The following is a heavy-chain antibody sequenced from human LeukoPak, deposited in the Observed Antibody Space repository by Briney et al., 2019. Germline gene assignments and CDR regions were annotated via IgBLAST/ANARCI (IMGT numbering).Heavy chain of an antibody. J-gene: IGHJ5*02. D-gene: IGHD5-24*01. V-gene: IGHV1-69*13. CDR3: AMERRLQLQFVLSWFDP. CDR2: IFPIFGTA. CDR1: GGTFSSYA. Sequence: ASVKVSCXASGGTFSSYAISWVRQAPGQGLEWMGGIFPIFGTANYAQKFQGRVTITADESTSTAYMELSSLRSEDTAVYYCAMERRLQLQFVLSWFDPWGQGTLVTVSS.